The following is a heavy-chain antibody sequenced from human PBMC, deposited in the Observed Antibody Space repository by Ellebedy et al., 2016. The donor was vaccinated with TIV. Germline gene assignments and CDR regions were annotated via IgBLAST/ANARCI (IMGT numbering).Heavy chain of an antibody. D-gene: IGHD1-26*01. CDR1: GGTFSSYA. CDR2: IIPILGIA. Sequence: SVKVSXKASGGTFSSYAISWVRQAPGQGLEWMGRIIPILGIANYAQKFQGRVTITADKSTSTAYMELSSLRSEDTAVYYCARDESGSYYYGMDVWGQGTTVTVSS. J-gene: IGHJ6*02. V-gene: IGHV1-69*04. CDR3: ARDESGSYYYGMDV.